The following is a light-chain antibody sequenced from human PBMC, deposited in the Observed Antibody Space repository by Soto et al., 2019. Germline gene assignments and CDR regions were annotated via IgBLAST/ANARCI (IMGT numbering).Light chain of an antibody. J-gene: IGKJ4*01. V-gene: IGKV1-39*01. CDR3: QQSYTTPT. CDR2: AGS. CDR1: QSIVRA. Sequence: QLTHSTSFLSPSVVHRVTIPCRASQSIVRALNWYQQKPGKAPKLLIYAGSILQSGVPSRFSGSGSETDFILTISSLEPEDFATYYCQQSYTTPTFGGGTKVDIK.